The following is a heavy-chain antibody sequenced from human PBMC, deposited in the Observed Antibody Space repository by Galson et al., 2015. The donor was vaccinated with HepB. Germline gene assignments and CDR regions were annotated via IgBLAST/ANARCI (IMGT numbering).Heavy chain of an antibody. J-gene: IGHJ1*01. CDR2: ISSSSSYI. V-gene: IGHV3-21*01. CDR1: GFTFSSYS. D-gene: IGHD3-10*01. Sequence: SLRLSCAASGFTFSSYSMNWVRQAPGKGLEWVSSISSSSSYIYYADSVKGRFTISRDNAKNSLYLQMNSLRAEDTAVYYCARDRSDEFGAGEHWGQGTLVTVSS. CDR3: ARDRSDEFGAGEH.